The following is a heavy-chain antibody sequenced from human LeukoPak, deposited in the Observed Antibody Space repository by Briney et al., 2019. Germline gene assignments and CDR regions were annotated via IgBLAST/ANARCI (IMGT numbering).Heavy chain of an antibody. CDR1: GFTVNSNY. D-gene: IGHD5-24*01. CDR2: IYSGGST. CDR3: ARDSDGALDY. Sequence: GGSLRLSCAASGFTVNSNYMSWVRQAPGKGLEWVSVIYSGGSTYYADSVKGRFTISRDNSKNTLYLQMNSLRAEDTAVYYCARDSDGALDYWGQGTLVTVSS. V-gene: IGHV3-53*01. J-gene: IGHJ4*02.